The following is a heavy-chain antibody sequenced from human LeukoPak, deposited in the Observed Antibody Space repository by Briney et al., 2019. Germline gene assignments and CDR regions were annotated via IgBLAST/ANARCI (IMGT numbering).Heavy chain of an antibody. D-gene: IGHD3-10*01. V-gene: IGHV3-23*01. Sequence: GGPLRLSCAASGFTFSSYGMSWVRQAPGKGLEWVSGISDSGGSTYYADSVKGRFTISRDNSRNTVFLQMNSLRGEDTAIYYCARVQGGGFRTADFWGQGTVVTVSS. CDR2: ISDSGGST. J-gene: IGHJ4*02. CDR1: GFTFSSYG. CDR3: ARVQGGGFRTADF.